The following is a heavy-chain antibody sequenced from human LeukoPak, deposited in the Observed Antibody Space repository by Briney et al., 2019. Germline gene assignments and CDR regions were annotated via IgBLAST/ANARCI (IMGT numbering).Heavy chain of an antibody. J-gene: IGHJ4*02. V-gene: IGHV3-30*18. Sequence: RQAPXXXXXWVAVISYDGSNKYYADSVKGRFTISRDNSKNTLYLQMNSLRAEDTAVYYCAKVPGSTDFDYWGQGTLVTVSS. CDR2: ISYDGSNK. D-gene: IGHD3-10*01. CDR3: AKVPGSTDFDY.